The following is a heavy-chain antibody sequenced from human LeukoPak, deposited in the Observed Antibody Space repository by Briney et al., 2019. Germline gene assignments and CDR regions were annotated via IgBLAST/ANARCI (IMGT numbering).Heavy chain of an antibody. J-gene: IGHJ6*02. CDR1: GGSFSGYY. CDR3: ARAGSSPGYSSSWYTPPSSMYYYYGMDV. Sequence: SETLSLTCAVYGGSFSGYYWSWIRQPPGKGLEWIGEINHSGSTNYNPSLKSRVTISVDTSKNQFSLKLSSVTAADTAVYYCARAGSSPGYSSSWYTPPSSMYYYYGMDVWGQGTTVTVSS. V-gene: IGHV4-34*01. D-gene: IGHD6-13*01. CDR2: INHSGST.